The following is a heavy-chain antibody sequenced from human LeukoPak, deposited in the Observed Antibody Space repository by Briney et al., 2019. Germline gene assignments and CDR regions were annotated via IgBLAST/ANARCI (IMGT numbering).Heavy chain of an antibody. J-gene: IGHJ4*02. CDR1: GFTFSNAW. Sequence: PGGSLRLSCAASGFTFSNAWMNWVRQAPGKGLEWVSAISGSGGSTYYADSVKGRFTISRDNSKNTLYLQMNSLRAEDTAVYYCAKEGSYYDSSGYWGQGTLVTVSS. V-gene: IGHV3-23*01. CDR3: AKEGSYYDSSGY. CDR2: ISGSGGST. D-gene: IGHD3-22*01.